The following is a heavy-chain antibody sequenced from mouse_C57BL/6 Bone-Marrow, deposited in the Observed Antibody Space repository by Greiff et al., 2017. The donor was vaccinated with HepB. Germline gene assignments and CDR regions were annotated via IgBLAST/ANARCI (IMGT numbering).Heavy chain of an antibody. CDR1: GFNIKDYY. Sequence: VQLQQSGAELVKPGASVKLSCTASGFNIKDYYMHWVKQRTEQGLEWIGRIDPEDGETKYAPKFPDKATITADTSSNTAYLQLSSLTTEDTAVYYCAGGGPLAIDYWGQGTSVTVSS. J-gene: IGHJ4*01. CDR2: IDPEDGET. V-gene: IGHV14-2*01. CDR3: AGGGPLAIDY.